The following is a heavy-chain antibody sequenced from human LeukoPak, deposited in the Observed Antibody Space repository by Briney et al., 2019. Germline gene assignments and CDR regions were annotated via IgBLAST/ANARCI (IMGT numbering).Heavy chain of an antibody. D-gene: IGHD3-22*01. CDR2: IYFTGTT. CDR1: GGSISGYY. J-gene: IGHJ4*02. CDR3: ARFSDYYDSSGHYLDY. V-gene: IGHV4-59*08. Sequence: SETLSLTCTVSGGSISGYYWSWIRQPPGKGLEWIAYIYFTGTTNYNPSLQSRVTISVDTSKNQSSLRLTSVTAADTAVYYCARFSDYYDSSGHYLDYWGQGTLVAVSS.